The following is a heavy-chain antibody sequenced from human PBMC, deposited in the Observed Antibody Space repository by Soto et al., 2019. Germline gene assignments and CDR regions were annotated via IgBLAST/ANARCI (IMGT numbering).Heavy chain of an antibody. D-gene: IGHD4-17*01. J-gene: IGHJ6*03. V-gene: IGHV3-33*01. CDR2: IWYDGSNK. CDR1: GFTFSSYG. CDR3: ARDRTVTSYYYYMDV. Sequence: GGSLRLSCAASGFTFSSYGMHWVRQAPGKGLEWVAVIWYDGSNKYYADSVKGRFTISRDNSKNTLYLQMISLRAEDTAVYYCARDRTVTSYYYYMDVWGKGTTVTVSS.